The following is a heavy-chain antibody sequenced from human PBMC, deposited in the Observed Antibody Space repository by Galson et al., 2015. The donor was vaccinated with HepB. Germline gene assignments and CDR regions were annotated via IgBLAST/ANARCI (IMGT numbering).Heavy chain of an antibody. D-gene: IGHD6-13*01. CDR1: GGTFSSYA. V-gene: IGHV1-69*10. CDR3: ARGGGIYYSSSSQYYFDY. CDR2: IIPILGIA. J-gene: IGHJ4*02. Sequence: SVKVSCKASGGTFSSYAISWVRQAPGQGLEWMGGIIPILGIANYAQKFQGRVTITADKSTSTAYMELSSLRSEDTAVYCCARGGGIYYSSSSQYYFDYWGQGTLVTVSS.